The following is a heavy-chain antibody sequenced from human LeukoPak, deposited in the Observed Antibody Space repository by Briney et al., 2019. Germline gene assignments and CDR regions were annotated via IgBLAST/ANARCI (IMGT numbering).Heavy chain of an antibody. J-gene: IGHJ4*02. CDR2: ISGSGGST. CDR1: GFPFSSYA. CDR3: AKDRKQWFRELVLFDY. V-gene: IGHV3-23*01. D-gene: IGHD3-10*01. Sequence: GGSLRLSCAASGFPFSSYAMSWVRQAPGKGLEWVSAISGSGGSTYYADSVKGRFTISRDNSKNTLYLQMNSLRAEDTAVYYCAKDRKQWFRELVLFDYWGQGTLVTVSS.